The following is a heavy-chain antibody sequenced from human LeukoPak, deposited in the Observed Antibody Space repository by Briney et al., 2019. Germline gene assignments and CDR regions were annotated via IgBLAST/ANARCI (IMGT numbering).Heavy chain of an antibody. D-gene: IGHD2-2*01. J-gene: IGHJ4*02. CDR3: AKLDCSSTSCGDY. CDR2: ITGSGGNT. CDR1: GFTFSSYA. Sequence: PGGSLRLSCAASGFTFSSYAMSWVRQAPGKGLEWVSGITGSGGNTYYIDSEKGRFTISRDNSKNTLYLQMNSLRAEDTAVYYCAKLDCSSTSCGDYWGQGTLVSVSS. V-gene: IGHV3-23*01.